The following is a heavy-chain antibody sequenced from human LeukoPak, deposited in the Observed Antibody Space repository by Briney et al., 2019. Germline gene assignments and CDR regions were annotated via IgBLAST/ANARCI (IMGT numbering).Heavy chain of an antibody. D-gene: IGHD1-26*01. CDR2: VYHSGTT. CDR1: GDSISSSDW. J-gene: IGHJ5*02. CDR3: ARSPSGSSSRWFDR. V-gene: IGHV4-4*02. Sequence: SETLSLTCAVSGDSISSSDWWWSWVRQPPGKRLEWIGEVYHSGTTNYKSSLKSRATISIDKSKNQFSLKLTSVTAADTAVYYCARSPSGSSSRWFDRWGQGTLVAVSS.